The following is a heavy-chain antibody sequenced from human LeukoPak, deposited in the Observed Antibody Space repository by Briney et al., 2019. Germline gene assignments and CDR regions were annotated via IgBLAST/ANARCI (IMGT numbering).Heavy chain of an antibody. J-gene: IGHJ4*02. D-gene: IGHD4-17*01. CDR1: GFTFSSYS. V-gene: IGHV3-21*01. Sequence: PGGSLRLSCAASGFTFSSYSMNWVRQAPGKGLEWVSSISSSSSYIYYADSVKGRFTISRDNAKNSLYLQMNSLRAEDTAVYYCARVGHYGDYVLDYWGQGTLVTVSS. CDR3: ARVGHYGDYVLDY. CDR2: ISSSSSYI.